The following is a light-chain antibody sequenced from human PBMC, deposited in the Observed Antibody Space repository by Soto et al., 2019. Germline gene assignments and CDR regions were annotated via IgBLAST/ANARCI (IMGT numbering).Light chain of an antibody. Sequence: DIVLTQSPGTLSLSPGERATLSCRASQNVRNTYLAWYQQKAGQAPRLLIYAASSRATGIPDRFSGSGSGTDFTLTITELEPEDFAVYYCQQYGSSPDLITFGPGTKVDIK. V-gene: IGKV3-20*01. J-gene: IGKJ3*01. CDR1: QNVRNTY. CDR3: QQYGSSPDLIT. CDR2: AAS.